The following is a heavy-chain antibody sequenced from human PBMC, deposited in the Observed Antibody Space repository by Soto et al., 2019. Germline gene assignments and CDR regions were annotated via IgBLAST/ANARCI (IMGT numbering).Heavy chain of an antibody. D-gene: IGHD3-22*01. CDR1: GGLFSSYP. J-gene: IGHJ4*02. CDR3: ARGGSGYTWFNEF. Sequence: QEQLVQSGAEVKKPGSSVKVSCKASGGLFSSYPISWVRQVPGQGLEWMGGMSPVFQTAYYTQRFQGRITITADESTNTAYMELSSLRSEDTAIYYCARGGSGYTWFNEFWGQGTLVTVSS. V-gene: IGHV1-69*01. CDR2: MSPVFQTA.